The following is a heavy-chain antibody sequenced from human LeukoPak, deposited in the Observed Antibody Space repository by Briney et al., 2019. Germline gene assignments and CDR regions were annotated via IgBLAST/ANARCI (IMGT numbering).Heavy chain of an antibody. J-gene: IGHJ1*01. V-gene: IGHV3-30*03. D-gene: IGHD3-22*01. CDR3: ALDTLSYYYYDSSGYYQH. CDR2: ISYDGSNK. Sequence: WIRQSPGKGLEWVAVISYDGSNKYYADSVKGRFTISRDNSKNTLYLQMNSLRAEDTAVYYCALDTLSYYYYDSSGYYQHWGQGTLVTVSS.